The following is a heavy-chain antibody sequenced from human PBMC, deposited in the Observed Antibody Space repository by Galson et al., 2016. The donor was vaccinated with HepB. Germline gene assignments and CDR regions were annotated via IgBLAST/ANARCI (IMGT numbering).Heavy chain of an antibody. D-gene: IGHD5-24*01. CDR3: ARRGKAGRWLEFGCGMDV. CDR1: GYGFTNYW. CDR2: IYPGDSDT. J-gene: IGHJ6*02. Sequence: QSGAEVKRPGESLKISCQTSGYGFTNYWIDWVRQMPGKGLEWMGIIYPGDSDTTYSPSFQGQVTISVDRSISTAYRQWGSLKASDTASYYCARRGKAGRWLEFGCGMDVWGQGTTVTVSS. V-gene: IGHV5-51*01.